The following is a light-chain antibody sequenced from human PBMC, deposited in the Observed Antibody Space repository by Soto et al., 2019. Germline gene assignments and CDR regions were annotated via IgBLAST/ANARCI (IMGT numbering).Light chain of an antibody. J-gene: IGKJ1*01. CDR2: GAS. CDR3: QQYGSSSWT. V-gene: IGKV3-20*01. CDR1: QSVSSSY. Sequence: EIVLTQSPGTLSLSPGERATLSCRASQSVSSSYLAWYQQKPGQAPRLLIYGASSSATGIPDRFSGSGSETDFPLTISRLEPEDFAVYYYQQYGSSSWTFGQGTKVEIK.